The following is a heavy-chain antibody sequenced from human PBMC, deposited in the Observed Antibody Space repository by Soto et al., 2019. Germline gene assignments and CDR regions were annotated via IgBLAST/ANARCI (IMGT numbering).Heavy chain of an antibody. Sequence: GGALRLSCAASGFTFSSYPMQWVRQAPDKGLEWVAVISYDGSNKYYADSVKGRFTISRDNSKNTLYLQMNSLRAEDTAVYYCARAYARGYSYGPIDYWGQGTLVTVSS. CDR3: ARAYARGYSYGPIDY. CDR1: GFTFSSYP. J-gene: IGHJ4*02. CDR2: ISYDGSNK. V-gene: IGHV3-30-3*01. D-gene: IGHD5-18*01.